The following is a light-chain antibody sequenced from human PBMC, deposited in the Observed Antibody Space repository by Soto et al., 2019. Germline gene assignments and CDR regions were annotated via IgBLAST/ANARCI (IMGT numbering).Light chain of an antibody. CDR3: QQYNNWPMLT. J-gene: IGKJ4*01. CDR1: QSVHTY. CDR2: GAS. V-gene: IGKV3-15*01. Sequence: EIVMTQSPATLSLSPGERATLSCRASQSVHTYLAWYQQKPGQAPRLLIYGASARATGFPARFSASGSGTEFTLIISSLQPANSAVYYCQQYNNWPMLTFGGGTKVEVK.